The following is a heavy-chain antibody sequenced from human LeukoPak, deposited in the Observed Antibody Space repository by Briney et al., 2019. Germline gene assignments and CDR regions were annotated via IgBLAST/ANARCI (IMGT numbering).Heavy chain of an antibody. Sequence: GGSLRLSCAASGFTFRSSWMHWVRQAPGKGLVWVSRINTDGSGTIYADSVKGRFTISRDNAKNTLYLQMNSLRVEDTAVYYCASFTNSAAFDIWGRGTMVTVSS. V-gene: IGHV3-74*01. J-gene: IGHJ3*02. CDR1: GFTFRSSW. D-gene: IGHD4-23*01. CDR2: INTDGSGT. CDR3: ASFTNSAAFDI.